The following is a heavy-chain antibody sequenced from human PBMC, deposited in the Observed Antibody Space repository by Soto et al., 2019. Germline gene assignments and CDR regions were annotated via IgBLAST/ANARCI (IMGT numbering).Heavy chain of an antibody. CDR3: AKDRERDAWYEDY. CDR1: GFTFSSYS. D-gene: IGHD6-13*01. Sequence: GGSLRLSCAASGFTFSSYSMNWVRQAPGKGLEWVSSISSSSTYINYADDLKGRFRISRDNSNNTLFLLMNSLRAEDTAVYYCAKDRERDAWYEDYWGQGTLVTVSS. CDR2: ISSSSTYI. V-gene: IGHV3-21*04. J-gene: IGHJ4*02.